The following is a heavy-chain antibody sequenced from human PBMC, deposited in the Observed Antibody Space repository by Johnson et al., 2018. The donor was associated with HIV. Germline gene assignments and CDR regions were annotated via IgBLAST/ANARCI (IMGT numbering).Heavy chain of an antibody. Sequence: QMQLVESGGVVVQPGGSLRLSCAASGFTFSSYAMHWVRQAPGKGLEWVAVISYDGSNKYYADSVKGRFTISRDNSKNTLYLQMNSLRAEDTAVYYCARGVDGAFDIWGQGTMVTVPS. D-gene: IGHD3-10*01. J-gene: IGHJ3*02. CDR2: ISYDGSNK. V-gene: IGHV3-30-3*01. CDR1: GFTFSSYA. CDR3: ARGVDGAFDI.